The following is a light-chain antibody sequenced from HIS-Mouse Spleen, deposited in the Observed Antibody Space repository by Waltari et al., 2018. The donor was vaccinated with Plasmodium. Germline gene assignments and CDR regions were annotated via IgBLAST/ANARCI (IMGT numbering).Light chain of an antibody. CDR3: QQYNNWSFT. CDR1: QSVSSN. J-gene: IGKJ3*01. CDR2: GAS. Sequence: EIVMTKSPATLPVSPGERAPPPCRASQSVSSNLAWYQQKPGQAPRLLIYGASTRATGIPARFSGSGSGTEFTLTISSLQSEDFAVYYCQQYNNWSFTFGPGTKVDIK. V-gene: IGKV3-15*01.